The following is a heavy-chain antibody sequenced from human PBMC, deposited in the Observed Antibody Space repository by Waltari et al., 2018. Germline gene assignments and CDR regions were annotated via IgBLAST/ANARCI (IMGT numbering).Heavy chain of an antibody. CDR1: GGSISSPY. CDR2: IYYSGST. J-gene: IGHJ6*02. Sequence: QVQLQESGPGLVKPSETLSLTCTVSGGSISSPYWSWIRQPPGKGLEWIGYIYYSGSTNYNPSLKSRVTISVDTSKNQFSLKLSSVTAADTAVYYCARGVGDYYYYGMDVWGQGTTVTVSS. V-gene: IGHV4-59*11. D-gene: IGHD2-15*01. CDR3: ARGVGDYYYYGMDV.